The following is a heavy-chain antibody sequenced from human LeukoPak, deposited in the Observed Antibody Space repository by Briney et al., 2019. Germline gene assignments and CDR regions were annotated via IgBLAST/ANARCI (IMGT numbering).Heavy chain of an antibody. D-gene: IGHD6-19*01. Sequence: PGGSLRLSCAASGFTINTFTMNWVRQAPGKGLEWVSTIRGAEGGTYYADSVKGRFTISRDNFENTLYLQMNYLREEDTALYYCAKAFSSGWSPFDYWREGALVTVSS. CDR1: GFTINTFT. J-gene: IGHJ4*02. V-gene: IGHV3-23*01. CDR3: AKAFSSGWSPFDY. CDR2: IRGAEGGT.